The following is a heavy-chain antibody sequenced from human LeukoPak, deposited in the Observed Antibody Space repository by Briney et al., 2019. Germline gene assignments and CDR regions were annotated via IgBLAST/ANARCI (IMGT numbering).Heavy chain of an antibody. CDR1: GFTVSSNY. J-gene: IGHJ6*02. Sequence: PGGSLRLSCAASGFTVSSNYMSWVRQAPGKGLEWVSVIYSGGSTYYADSVRGRFTISRDNSKNTLYLQMNSLRAEDTAVYYCARDRYGDYNYYYGMDVWGQGTTVTVSS. V-gene: IGHV3-66*01. CDR2: IYSGGST. D-gene: IGHD4-17*01. CDR3: ARDRYGDYNYYYGMDV.